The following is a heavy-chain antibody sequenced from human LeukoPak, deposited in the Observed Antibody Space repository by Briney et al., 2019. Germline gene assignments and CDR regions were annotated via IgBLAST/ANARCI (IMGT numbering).Heavy chain of an antibody. Sequence: SETLSLTCTVSGGSISSYYWSWIRQPPGKGLEWIGYIYYSGSTNYNPPLKSRVTISVDTSKNQFSLKLSSVTAADTAVYYCARLVLRGMDVWGQGTTVTVSS. CDR1: GGSISSYY. J-gene: IGHJ6*02. D-gene: IGHD3-10*01. CDR3: ARLVLRGMDV. CDR2: IYYSGST. V-gene: IGHV4-59*08.